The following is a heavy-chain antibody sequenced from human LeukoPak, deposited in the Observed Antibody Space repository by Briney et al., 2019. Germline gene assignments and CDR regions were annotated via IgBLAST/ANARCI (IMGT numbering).Heavy chain of an antibody. D-gene: IGHD2-2*02. CDR3: AKGDQPLLYGGAFDS. CDR1: GFAFSSYG. CDR2: ISGSGGST. J-gene: IGHJ4*02. V-gene: IGHV3-23*01. Sequence: GGSLRLSCAASGFAFSSYGMSWVRQAPGKGLEWVSAISGSGGSTYYADSVKGRFTISRDNSKNTLYLQMNSLRAEDTAVYYCAKGDQPLLYGGAFDSWGQGTLVTVSS.